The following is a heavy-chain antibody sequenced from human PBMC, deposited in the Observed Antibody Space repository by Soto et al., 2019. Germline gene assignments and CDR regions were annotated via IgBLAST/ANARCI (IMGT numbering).Heavy chain of an antibody. CDR1: GGSISSYY. J-gene: IGHJ5*02. CDR3: AREGAARKSGNWFDP. Sequence: PSETLSLTWTVSGGSISSYYWSWIRQPPGKGLEWIGYIYYSGSTNYNPSLKSRVTISVDTSKNQFSLKLSSVTAADTAVYYCAREGAARKSGNWFDPWGQGTLVTVSS. V-gene: IGHV4-59*01. CDR2: IYYSGST. D-gene: IGHD6-6*01.